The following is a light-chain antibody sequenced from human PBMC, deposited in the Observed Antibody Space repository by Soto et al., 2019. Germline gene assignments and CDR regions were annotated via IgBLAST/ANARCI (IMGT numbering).Light chain of an antibody. CDR2: GVS. J-gene: IGLJ1*01. V-gene: IGLV2-14*03. Sequence: QSGLTQPASVSGSPGQSITISCTGTSSDVGGYNYVSWYQHHPGKAPKLMIYGVSNRPSGVSNRFSGSKSGNTASLTISGLQPEDEADYYCCSYTTSNTRQIVFGTGTKVTVL. CDR1: SSDVGGYNY. CDR3: CSYTTSNTRQIV.